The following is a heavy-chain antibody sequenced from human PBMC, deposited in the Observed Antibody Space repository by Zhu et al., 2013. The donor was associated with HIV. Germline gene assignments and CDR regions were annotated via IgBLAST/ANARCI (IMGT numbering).Heavy chain of an antibody. J-gene: IGHJ6*02. D-gene: IGHD2-15*01. V-gene: IGHV1-69*01. CDR3: ARAGRGYCSGGSCYHYGMDV. CDR2: IIPIFSTA. Sequence: QVQLVQSGAEVKKPGSSVKVSCKASGGTFSNYAISWVRQAPGQGLEWMGGIIPIFSTANYAQKFQGRVTITADESTSTAYLELSSLRSEDTAVYYCARAGRGYCSGGSCYHYGMDVWGQGTTVTVSS. CDR1: GGTFSNYA.